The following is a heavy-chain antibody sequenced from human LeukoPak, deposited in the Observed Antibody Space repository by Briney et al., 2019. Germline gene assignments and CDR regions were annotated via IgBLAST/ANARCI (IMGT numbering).Heavy chain of an antibody. CDR1: GFTFSNYA. CDR3: AKVQEMDTILPPFHY. V-gene: IGHV3-23*01. D-gene: IGHD5-24*01. J-gene: IGHJ4*02. Sequence: GRSLRLSCAASGFTFSNYAMSWVRQVPGKGLEWVSAISGSGGNTFYADSVKGRFTISRDNSKNTLYLQVNSMKATDTAIYYCAKVQEMDTILPPFHYWGQGTLVTVSS. CDR2: ISGSGGNT.